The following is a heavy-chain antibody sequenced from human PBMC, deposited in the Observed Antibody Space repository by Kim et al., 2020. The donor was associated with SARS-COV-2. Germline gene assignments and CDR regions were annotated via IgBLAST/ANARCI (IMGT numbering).Heavy chain of an antibody. J-gene: IGHJ6*02. V-gene: IGHV4-34*01. Sequence: SRVTISVDTSKNQFSLKLSSVTAADTAVYYCARDVLWYDSSGYYYYGMDVWGQGTTVTVSS. CDR3: ARDVLWYDSSGYYYYGMDV. D-gene: IGHD3-22*01.